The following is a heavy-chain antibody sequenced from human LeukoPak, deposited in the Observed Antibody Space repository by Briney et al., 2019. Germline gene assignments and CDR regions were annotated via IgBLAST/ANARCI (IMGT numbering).Heavy chain of an antibody. V-gene: IGHV1-69*13. J-gene: IGHJ6*02. CDR3: ARGEAAEEKIYYYYYGMDV. Sequence: ASVKVSCKAPGGTFSSYAISWVRQAPGQGLEWMGGIIPIFGTANYAQKFQGRVTITADESTSTAYMELSSLRSEDTAVYYCARGEAAEEKIYYYYYGMDVWGQGTTVTVSS. CDR2: IIPIFGTA. CDR1: GGTFSSYA. D-gene: IGHD6-13*01.